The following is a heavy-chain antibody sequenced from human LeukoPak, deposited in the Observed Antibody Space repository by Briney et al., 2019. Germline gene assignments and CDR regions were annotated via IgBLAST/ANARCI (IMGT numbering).Heavy chain of an antibody. CDR2: ISYVGSNK. D-gene: IGHD3-22*01. Sequence: GGSLRLSCAASGFTFSSYGMHWVRQAPGKGLEWVAVISYVGSNKYYADSVKGRFTITRDNSKNTRYLQMNSLRAEDTAVYYCEKDRYYYDSSYGDYWGQGTLVTVSS. CDR3: EKDRYYYDSSYGDY. V-gene: IGHV3-30*18. CDR1: GFTFSSYG. J-gene: IGHJ4*02.